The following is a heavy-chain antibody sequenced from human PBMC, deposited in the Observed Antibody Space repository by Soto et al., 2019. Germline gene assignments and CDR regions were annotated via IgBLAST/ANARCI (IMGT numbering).Heavy chain of an antibody. CDR2: IIPILGIA. D-gene: IGHD6-13*01. V-gene: IGHV1-69*04. CDR1: GGTFSSYA. CDR3: ARDLGSSWYWFDP. J-gene: IGHJ5*02. Sequence: SVKVSCKASGGTFSSYAISWVRQAPGQGLEWMGRIIPILGIANYAQKFQGRVTITADKSTSTAYMELSSLRSEDTAVYYCARDLGSSWYWFDPWGQGTLVTVSS.